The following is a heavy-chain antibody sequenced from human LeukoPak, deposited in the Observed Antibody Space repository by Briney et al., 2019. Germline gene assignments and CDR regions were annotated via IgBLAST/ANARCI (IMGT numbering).Heavy chain of an antibody. CDR2: ICYDGSNK. J-gene: IGHJ6*03. Sequence: GGTLRLSCAASGFTFSSYGMHWVRQAPGKGLEWVAVICYDGSNKYYADSVKGRFTISRDNSKNTLYLQMNSLRAEDTAVYYCARDLGDYYYYYMDVWGKGTTVTVSS. V-gene: IGHV3-33*01. CDR1: GFTFSSYG. CDR3: ARDLGDYYYYYMDV. D-gene: IGHD3-16*01.